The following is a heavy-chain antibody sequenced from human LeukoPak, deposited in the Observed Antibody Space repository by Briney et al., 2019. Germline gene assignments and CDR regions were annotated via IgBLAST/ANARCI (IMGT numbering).Heavy chain of an antibody. CDR1: GYIFTSYD. D-gene: IGHD6-25*01. Sequence: ASVKVSCKASGYIFTSYDINWVRQATGQGLEWMGWMNPNSGNTGYAQKFQGRVTVTRNTSISTAYMELSSLRSEDTAVYYCARARREKTSLRLLLYYMDVWGKGTTVTVSS. CDR3: ARARREKTSLRLLLYYMDV. J-gene: IGHJ6*03. V-gene: IGHV1-8*01. CDR2: MNPNSGNT.